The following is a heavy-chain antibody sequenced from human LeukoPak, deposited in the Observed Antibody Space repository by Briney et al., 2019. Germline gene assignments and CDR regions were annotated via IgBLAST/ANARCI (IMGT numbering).Heavy chain of an antibody. J-gene: IGHJ4*02. D-gene: IGHD3-10*01. Sequence: GGSLRLSCAASGFTFNIYAMSWVRQAPGKGLEWVSSINDSGDVINYADSVKGRFTIARDDSKNTVYLEMKSLAAEDTAFYYCARGGWPFDFWGQGILVTVSS. CDR3: ARGGWPFDF. CDR1: GFTFNIYA. CDR2: INDSGDVI. V-gene: IGHV3-23*01.